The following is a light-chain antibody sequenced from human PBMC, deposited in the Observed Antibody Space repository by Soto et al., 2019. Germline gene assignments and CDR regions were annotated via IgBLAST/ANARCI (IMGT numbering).Light chain of an antibody. V-gene: IGKV1-8*01. Sequence: AIRMTQSPSSLSASTGDRVTITCRASQGISSYLAWYQQKTGKAPKLLIYAASTLQSGVPSRFSGSGSGTDFTLTISCLQSEDFATYYCQQYYSYPQLTFGGGTKVEIK. CDR2: AAS. CDR1: QGISSY. J-gene: IGKJ4*02. CDR3: QQYYSYPQLT.